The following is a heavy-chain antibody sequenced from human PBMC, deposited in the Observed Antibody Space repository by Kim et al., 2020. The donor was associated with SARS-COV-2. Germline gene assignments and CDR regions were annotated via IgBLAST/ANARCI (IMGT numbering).Heavy chain of an antibody. D-gene: IGHD1-26*01. CDR2: INPNGGGT. CDR1: GYTFSNYY. J-gene: IGHJ4*02. V-gene: IGHV1-46*01. CDR3: ARVSSGSYSPIDY. Sequence: ASVKVSCRASGYTFSNYYIHWVRQAPVQGLEWMGTINPNGGGTSNAQKFQGRVIMTRDMSTSTVFMELTSLRSEDTAIYYCARVSSGSYSPIDYWGQGTLVIVCS.